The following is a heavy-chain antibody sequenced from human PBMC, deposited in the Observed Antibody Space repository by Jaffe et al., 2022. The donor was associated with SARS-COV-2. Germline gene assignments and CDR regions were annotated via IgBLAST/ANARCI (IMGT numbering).Heavy chain of an antibody. Sequence: QVQLRESGPGLVKPSETLSLTCAVSGASINNRNYHWAWIRQPPGRGPEWIGSVDYRGDTSYNQSLKSRLTISIDTSKNQFALHLNSVTAAETAMFFCARQSRITIPGSTITPDGGWIDSWGQGTLVTVSS. D-gene: IGHD3-3*01. V-gene: IGHV4-39*01. CDR1: GASINNRNYH. J-gene: IGHJ5*01. CDR2: VDYRGDT. CDR3: ARQSRITIPGSTITPDGGWIDS.